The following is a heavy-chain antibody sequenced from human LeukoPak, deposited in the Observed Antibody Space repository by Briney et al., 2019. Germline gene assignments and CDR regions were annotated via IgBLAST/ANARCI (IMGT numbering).Heavy chain of an antibody. J-gene: IGHJ5*02. Sequence: GGSLRLSCAASGFTFRSYGMSWVRQTPGKGLEWVSAVSSGGGRTYYADSVKGRFTISRDNAKNSLYLQMNSLRAEDTAVYYCARSMVRGAYDPWGQGTLVSVSS. CDR2: VSSGGGRT. CDR3: ARSMVRGAYDP. CDR1: GFTFRSYG. D-gene: IGHD3-10*01. V-gene: IGHV3-23*01.